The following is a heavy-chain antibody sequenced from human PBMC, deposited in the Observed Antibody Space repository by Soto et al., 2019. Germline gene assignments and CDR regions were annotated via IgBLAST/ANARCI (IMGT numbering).Heavy chain of an antibody. CDR2: IYYSGST. V-gene: IGHV4-31*03. CDR3: ARSQRRDIVVVPAAMLNWFDP. J-gene: IGHJ5*02. CDR1: GGSISSGGYY. D-gene: IGHD2-2*01. Sequence: SETLSLTCTVSGGSISSGGYYWSWIRQHPGKGLEWIGYIYYSGSTYYNPSLKSRVTISVDTSKNQFSLKLSSVTAADTAVYYCARSQRRDIVVVPAAMLNWFDPWGQGTLVTVSS.